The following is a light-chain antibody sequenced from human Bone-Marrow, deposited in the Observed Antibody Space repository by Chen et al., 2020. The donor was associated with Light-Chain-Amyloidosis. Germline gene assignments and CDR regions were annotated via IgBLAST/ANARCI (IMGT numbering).Light chain of an antibody. J-gene: IGLJ3*02. Sequence: QSVLTQPPSSSGTPGQRVTMPCSGSSSNIGNNYVYWYQHLPGTAPKLLIYRRNPRPAGVPDRFSGSQSDTSASLVVSGLRSEDEADYYCSSWDDSLSGRVFGGGTKLTVL. CDR1: SSNIGNNY. CDR3: SSWDDSLSGRV. V-gene: IGLV1-47*01. CDR2: RRN.